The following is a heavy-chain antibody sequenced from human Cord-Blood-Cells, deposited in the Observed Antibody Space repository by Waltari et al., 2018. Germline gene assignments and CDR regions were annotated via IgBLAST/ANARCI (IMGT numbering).Heavy chain of an antibody. CDR3: AWGEDGGNCYYYVYMDV. V-gene: IGHV1-69*04. J-gene: IGHJ6*03. CDR2: INSILSIA. Sequence: HVQLVQSGAEVKKPGSSVKVSCKASGGTFSSYAISWVRQAPGQGVEWMGMINSILSIANDAQKSQGRATITGDNSTITAYMELRRLRSEDTAVYYYAWGEDGGNCYYYVYMDVWCKRITVTVSS. D-gene: IGHD2-15*01. CDR1: GGTFSSYA.